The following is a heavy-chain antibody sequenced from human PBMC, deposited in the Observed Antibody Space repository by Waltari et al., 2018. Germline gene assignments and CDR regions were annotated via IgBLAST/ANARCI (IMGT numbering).Heavy chain of an antibody. D-gene: IGHD4-17*01. J-gene: IGHJ4*02. CDR3: ARVRGDWYGDYSLFDY. V-gene: IGHV4-30-4*01. CDR2: IYYSGST. Sequence: QVQLQESGPGLVKPSQTLSLTCTVSGGSISSGDYYWSWIRQPPGKGLEWIGYIYYSGSTYYNPSLKSRVTISVDTSKNQFSLKLSSVTAADTAVYYCARVRGDWYGDYSLFDYWGQGTLVTVSS. CDR1: GGSISSGDYY.